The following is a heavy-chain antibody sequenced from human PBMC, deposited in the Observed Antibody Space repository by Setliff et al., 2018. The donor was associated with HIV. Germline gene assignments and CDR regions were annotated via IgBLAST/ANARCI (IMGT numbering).Heavy chain of an antibody. CDR1: GGSVSSGAYY. CDR3: AREVVYCAGDCYRLDS. J-gene: IGHJ4*02. Sequence: TLSLTCTVSGGSVSSGAYYWSWIRQPAGKGLEWIGHIHTSGITNYHPSLKSRVTISLDTSRNQVSLKMSSVTAADTAVYYCAREVVYCAGDCYRLDSWGQGTLVTVSS. V-gene: IGHV4-61*09. D-gene: IGHD2-21*02. CDR2: IHTSGIT.